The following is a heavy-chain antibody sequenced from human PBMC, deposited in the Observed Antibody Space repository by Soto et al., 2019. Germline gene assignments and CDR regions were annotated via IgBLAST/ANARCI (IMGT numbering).Heavy chain of an antibody. CDR3: ANPRSSLQWPPFDP. J-gene: IGHJ5*02. CDR2: ISTDGSNK. D-gene: IGHD6-19*01. Sequence: QVKLAESGGGVVQPGRSLRLSCAASGFTFSSYGVHWVRQAPAKGLVWVAVISTDGSNKDDADSVKGRFTISRDNSKNTLYLQMNSLRVEDTAVYYCANPRSSLQWPPFDPWGHGPLVTVSS. CDR1: GFTFSSYG. V-gene: IGHV3-30*18.